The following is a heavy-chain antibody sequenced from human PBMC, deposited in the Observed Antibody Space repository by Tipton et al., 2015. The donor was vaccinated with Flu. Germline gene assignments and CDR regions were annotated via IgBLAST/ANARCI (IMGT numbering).Heavy chain of an antibody. CDR1: GGSFSGYY. Sequence: GLVKPSETLSLTCAVYGGSFSGYYWSWIRQPPGKGLEWIGEINHSGSTNYNPSLKSRVTISVDTSKNQFSLKLSSVTAADTAGYYCARGRMRGGSSDYWGQGTLVTVSS. CDR3: ARGRMRGGSSDY. D-gene: IGHD2-8*01. V-gene: IGHV4-34*01. J-gene: IGHJ4*02. CDR2: INHSGST.